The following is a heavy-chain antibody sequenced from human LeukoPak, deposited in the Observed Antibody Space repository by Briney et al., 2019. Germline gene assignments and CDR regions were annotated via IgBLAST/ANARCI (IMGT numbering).Heavy chain of an antibody. V-gene: IGHV3-64*01. CDR1: GFTFSSYA. CDR2: ISSNGGST. D-gene: IGHD3-10*01. J-gene: IGHJ4*02. CDR3: ATSNSGSLKLDY. Sequence: GGSLRLSCAVSGFTFSSYAMHWVRQAPGKGLEYVSAISSNGGSTYYAYSVKGRFTISRDHSKNTLYLQMPSLRAEDTAVYYYATSNSGSLKLDYGGEETLLTLS.